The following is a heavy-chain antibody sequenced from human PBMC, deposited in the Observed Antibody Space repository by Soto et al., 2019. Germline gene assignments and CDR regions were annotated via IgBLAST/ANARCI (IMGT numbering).Heavy chain of an antibody. V-gene: IGHV4-59*01. CDR3: ARAKEGTPALVWFDP. CDR2: IYYSGST. Sequence: KASETLSLTCTVSGGSISSYYRSWIRQPPGKGLEWIGYIYYSGSTNYNPSLKSRVTISVDTSKNQFSLKLSSVTAADTAVYYCARAKEGTPALVWFDPWGQGTLVTVSS. J-gene: IGHJ5*02. CDR1: GGSISSYY. D-gene: IGHD2-8*02.